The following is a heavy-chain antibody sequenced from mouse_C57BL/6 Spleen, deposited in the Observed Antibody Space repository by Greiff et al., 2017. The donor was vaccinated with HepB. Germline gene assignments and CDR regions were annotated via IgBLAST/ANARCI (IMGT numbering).Heavy chain of an antibody. Sequence: LVEPGASVKLSCQASGYTFTEYTIHWVKQRSGQGLEWIGWFYPGSGSIKYNEKFKDKATLTADKSSSTVYMELSRLTSEDSAVYFCARHGDHYYGSSSWFAYWGQGTLVTVSA. D-gene: IGHD1-1*01. CDR2: FYPGSGSI. CDR1: GYTFTEYT. J-gene: IGHJ3*01. V-gene: IGHV1-62-2*01. CDR3: ARHGDHYYGSSSWFAY.